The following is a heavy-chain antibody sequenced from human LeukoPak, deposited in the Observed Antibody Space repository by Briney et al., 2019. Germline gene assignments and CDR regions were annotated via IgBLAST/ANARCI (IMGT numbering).Heavy chain of an antibody. CDR2: INPSGGST. CDR3: ARAGDFWSGYYPTRYYYYGMDV. CDR1: GYTFTGYY. D-gene: IGHD3-3*01. J-gene: IGHJ6*02. Sequence: ASVKVSCKASGYTFTGYYMHWVRQAPGQGLEWMGIINPSGGSTSYAQKFQGRVTMTRDTSTSTVYMELSSLRSEDTAVYYCARAGDFWSGYYPTRYYYYGMDVWGQGTTVTVSS. V-gene: IGHV1-46*01.